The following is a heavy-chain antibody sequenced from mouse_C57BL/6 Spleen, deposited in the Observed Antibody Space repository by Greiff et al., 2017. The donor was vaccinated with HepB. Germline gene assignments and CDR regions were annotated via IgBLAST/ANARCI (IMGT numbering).Heavy chain of an antibody. D-gene: IGHD1-1*01. V-gene: IGHV1-61*01. CDR1: GYTFTSYW. CDR3: ASQYYGSSYGFAY. J-gene: IGHJ3*01. CDR2: IYPSDSET. Sequence: QVQLQQPGAELVRPGSSVKLSCKASGYTFTSYWIDWVKQRPGQGLEWIGNIYPSDSETHYNQKFKDKATLTVDKSSSTAYMQLSSLTSEDSAVYYCASQYYGSSYGFAYWGQGTLVTVSA.